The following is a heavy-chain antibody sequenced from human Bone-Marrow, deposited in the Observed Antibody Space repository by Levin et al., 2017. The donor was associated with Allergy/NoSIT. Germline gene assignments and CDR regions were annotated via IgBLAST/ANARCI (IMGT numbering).Heavy chain of an antibody. CDR1: GGSISNDNYY. D-gene: IGHD5-12*01. V-gene: IGHV4-39*01. CDR3: ARQWRLGGSGYYGGYYFDY. J-gene: IGHJ4*02. CDR2: IYYSGST. Sequence: PSETLSLTCTVSGGSISNDNYYWGWIRQPPGKELEWIGSIYYSGSTYYKPSLKSRVTISVDTSKNQFSLKLSSVIAADTAVYYCARQWRLGGSGYYGGYYFDYWGQGTLVTVSS.